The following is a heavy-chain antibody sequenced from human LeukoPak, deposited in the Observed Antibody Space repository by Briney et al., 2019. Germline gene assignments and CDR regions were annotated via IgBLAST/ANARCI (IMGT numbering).Heavy chain of an antibody. Sequence: GGSLRLSCAASGFIVSANYMNWVRQAPGKGLEWVSVIYSGGSPFYADSEKGRFTISRDNSKNTVYLQMNSLRVEDTAVYYCARGRQCDFWGQGTLVTVSS. J-gene: IGHJ4*02. CDR1: GFIVSANY. D-gene: IGHD4-11*01. V-gene: IGHV3-53*01. CDR3: ARGRQCDF. CDR2: IYSGGSP.